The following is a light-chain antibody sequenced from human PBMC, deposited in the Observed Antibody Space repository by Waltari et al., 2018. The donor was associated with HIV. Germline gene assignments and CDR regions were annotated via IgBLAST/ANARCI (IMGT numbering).Light chain of an antibody. Sequence: EIVLTQSPGTLSFSPGERATLSCRASQSVSKNYLAWYQQKSGQAPRLLIYGASSRATGIADRFSGSGSGTDFTLTISRLEPEDFAVYYCQQYGSSPCTFGPGTKVDVK. CDR1: QSVSKNY. J-gene: IGKJ3*01. CDR3: QQYGSSPCT. V-gene: IGKV3-20*01. CDR2: GAS.